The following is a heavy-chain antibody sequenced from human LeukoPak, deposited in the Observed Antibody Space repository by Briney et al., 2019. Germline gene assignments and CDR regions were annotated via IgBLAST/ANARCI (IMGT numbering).Heavy chain of an antibody. Sequence: SETLSLTCTVSGASISSYYWSWIRQPPGKGLEWIGYIYNRGSTKYNPSLKRRVTISVDTSKNQFFLKLSSVTAADTAVYYCVSGPYPAAGTDHQFDYWGQGTLVTVSS. J-gene: IGHJ4*02. D-gene: IGHD6-13*01. CDR3: VSGPYPAAGTDHQFDY. CDR1: GASISSYY. V-gene: IGHV4-59*01. CDR2: IYNRGST.